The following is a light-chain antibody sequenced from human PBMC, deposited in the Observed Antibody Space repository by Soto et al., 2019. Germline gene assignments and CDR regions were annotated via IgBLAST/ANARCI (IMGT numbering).Light chain of an antibody. CDR1: QDISVY. J-gene: IGKJ5*01. Sequence: DIQMTQSPSSLSASVGDRVTITCRASQDISVYLDWYQQKPGKVPKLLIYSASTLQSGVPSRFSGSGSGTDFTLTISILQPEDVATYYCQKFNTAPLTFGQGTQLEIK. V-gene: IGKV1-27*01. CDR3: QKFNTAPLT. CDR2: SAS.